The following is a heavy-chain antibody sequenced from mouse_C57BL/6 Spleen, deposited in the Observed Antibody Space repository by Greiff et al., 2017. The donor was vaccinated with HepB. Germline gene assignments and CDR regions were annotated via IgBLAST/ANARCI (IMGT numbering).Heavy chain of an antibody. V-gene: IGHV2-5*01. J-gene: IGHJ2*01. CDR1: GFSLTSYG. D-gene: IGHD1-3*01. CDR3: ANGLRGSYFDY. Sequence: VQLQESGPGLVQPSQSLSITCTVSGFSLTSYGVHWVRQSPGKGLEWLGVIWRGGSTDYNAAFMSRLSINKDNSKSQVFFKMNSLQADDTAIYYCANGLRGSYFDYWGQGTTLTVSS. CDR2: IWRGGST.